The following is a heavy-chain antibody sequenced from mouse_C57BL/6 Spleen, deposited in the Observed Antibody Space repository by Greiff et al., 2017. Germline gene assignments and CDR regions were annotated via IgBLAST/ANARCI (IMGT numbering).Heavy chain of an antibody. Sequence: EVQLVESGGGLVKPGGSLKLSCAASGFTFSDYGMHWVSQAPEQGLEWVAYISPGSSTIYYADTVKGRYTISRDNAKNTLFLQMTSLRSEDTAMYYCARIRDSNRGYYYMDYWGQGTSVTVSS. J-gene: IGHJ4*01. CDR3: ARIRDSNRGYYYMDY. CDR1: GFTFSDYG. CDR2: ISPGSSTI. D-gene: IGHD2-3*01. V-gene: IGHV5-17*01.